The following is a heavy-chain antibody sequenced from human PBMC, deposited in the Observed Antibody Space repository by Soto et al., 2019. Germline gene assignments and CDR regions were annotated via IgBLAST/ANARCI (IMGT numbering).Heavy chain of an antibody. V-gene: IGHV1-46*03. Sequence: QVQLVQSGAEVKKPGATVKLSCKASGYTFTSSHMHWVRQAPGQGPEWMGEIDCRGGTTSYTQMFQGRVTMITDASTSTVYMYRDSLRSEDTAVYYCTRDGDGDEWEVLLDYWGQGTLVTVSS. D-gene: IGHD2-21*01. CDR3: TRDGDGDEWEVLLDY. CDR1: GYTFTSSH. CDR2: IDCRGGTT. J-gene: IGHJ4*02.